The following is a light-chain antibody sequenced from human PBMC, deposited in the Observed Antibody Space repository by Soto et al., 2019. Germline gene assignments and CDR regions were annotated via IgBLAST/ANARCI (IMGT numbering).Light chain of an antibody. Sequence: MVMTQSPATLSVSPGERATLSCRASQSVSSNLAWFQQKPGQAPRLLIYDASTRATGIPARFSGSGSGTEFTLTISSLQSEDFAVYHCQQYNDWPYTFGQGTKLEIK. CDR3: QQYNDWPYT. CDR1: QSVSSN. J-gene: IGKJ2*01. CDR2: DAS. V-gene: IGKV3-15*01.